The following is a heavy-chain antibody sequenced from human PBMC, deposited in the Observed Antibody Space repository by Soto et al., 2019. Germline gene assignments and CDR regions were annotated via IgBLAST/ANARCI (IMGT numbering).Heavy chain of an antibody. D-gene: IGHD3-10*01. CDR2: IYHSGST. CDR1: GGSISSGGYS. V-gene: IGHV4-30-2*01. CDR3: ARHRAWFGELFFGY. J-gene: IGHJ4*02. Sequence: SETLSLTCAVSGGSISSGGYSWSWIRQPPGKGLEWIGYIYHSGSTYYNPSLKSRVTISVDRSKNQFSLKLSSVTAADTAVYYCARHRAWFGELFFGYWGQGTLVTVSS.